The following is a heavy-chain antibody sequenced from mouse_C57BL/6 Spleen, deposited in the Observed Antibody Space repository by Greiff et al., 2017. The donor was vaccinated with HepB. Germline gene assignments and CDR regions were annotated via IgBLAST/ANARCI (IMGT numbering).Heavy chain of an antibody. CDR3: ARWAVVAGFDY. V-gene: IGHV1-82*01. Sequence: QVQLKESGPELVKPGASVKISCKASGYAFSSSWMNWVKQRPGKGLEWIGRIYPGDGDTNYIGKFKGKATLTADKSSSTAYMQLSSLTSEDSAVYFCARWAVVAGFDYWGQGTTLTVSS. J-gene: IGHJ2*01. CDR2: IYPGDGDT. CDR1: GYAFSSSW. D-gene: IGHD1-1*01.